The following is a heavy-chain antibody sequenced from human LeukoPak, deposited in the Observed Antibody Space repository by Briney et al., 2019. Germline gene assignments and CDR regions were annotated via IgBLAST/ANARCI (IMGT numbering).Heavy chain of an antibody. Sequence: SETLSLTCTVSGGSISSYYWSWIRQPAGKGLEWIGRIYTSGSTNFNPSLKSRVTMSVDTSKNQFSLKLSSVTAADTAVYFCARGSSDEWAVLQYFYIDYWGQGTLVVVSS. J-gene: IGHJ4*02. CDR1: GGSISSYY. CDR2: IYTSGST. D-gene: IGHD1-26*01. V-gene: IGHV4-4*07. CDR3: ARGSSDEWAVLQYFYIDY.